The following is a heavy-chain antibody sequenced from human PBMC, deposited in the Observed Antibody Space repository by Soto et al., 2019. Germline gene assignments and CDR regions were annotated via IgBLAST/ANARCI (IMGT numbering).Heavy chain of an antibody. J-gene: IGHJ6*02. Sequence: EVQLLESGGALAQPGGSLRLSCAASGSTFSAFCMNWVRQAPGKGLEWVSAISRSGDITYYADSVKGRFTISRDNSKSTLYLEMNSLTGHDTAVYYCAKGGFWVHYGMDVWGQGTTVIVSS. CDR1: GSTFSAFC. CDR2: ISRSGDIT. D-gene: IGHD2-15*01. CDR3: AKGGFWVHYGMDV. V-gene: IGHV3-23*01.